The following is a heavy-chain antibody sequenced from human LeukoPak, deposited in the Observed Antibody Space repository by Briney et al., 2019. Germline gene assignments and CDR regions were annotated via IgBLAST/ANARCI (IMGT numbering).Heavy chain of an antibody. J-gene: IGHJ3*02. CDR3: ARDPNGDYIGAFDM. Sequence: GGSLRLSCTASGFTFSAYAMMWVRQVPGKGPEWVSAIRGGGGSAFYADSVKGRFTISRDNSKYTLFLQMNSLRAEDTAVYYCARDPNGDYIGAFDMWGPGTMVTVSS. CDR2: IRGGGGSA. D-gene: IGHD4-17*01. CDR1: GFTFSAYA. V-gene: IGHV3-23*01.